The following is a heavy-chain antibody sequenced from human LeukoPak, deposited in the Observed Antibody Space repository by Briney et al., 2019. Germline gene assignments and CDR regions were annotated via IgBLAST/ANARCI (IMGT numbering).Heavy chain of an antibody. Sequence: GGSLRLSCAASGFTFSGYGMHWVRQAPGKGLEWVAVISYDGINKYYADSVKGRFAISRDNSKSTMFLQMDSLRTDDTAVYYCAKAGNGYYRWGQGTLVTVSS. V-gene: IGHV3-30*18. CDR3: AKAGNGYYR. J-gene: IGHJ5*02. D-gene: IGHD3-22*01. CDR1: GFTFSGYG. CDR2: ISYDGINK.